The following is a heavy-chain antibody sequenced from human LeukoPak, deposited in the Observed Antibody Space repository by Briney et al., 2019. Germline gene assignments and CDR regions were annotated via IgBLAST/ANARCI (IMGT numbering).Heavy chain of an antibody. V-gene: IGHV3-23*01. J-gene: IGHJ4*02. CDR1: GLTFSNYA. Sequence: GGSLRLSCAASGLTFSNYAMSWVRQAPGKGLEWVSVISASGGSTDYADSVKGRFTISRDNAKNTLYLQMNSLRAEGTAAYYCAKDFPPHGGLDYWGQGTLVTVSS. CDR2: ISASGGST. CDR3: AKDFPPHGGLDY. D-gene: IGHD4-23*01.